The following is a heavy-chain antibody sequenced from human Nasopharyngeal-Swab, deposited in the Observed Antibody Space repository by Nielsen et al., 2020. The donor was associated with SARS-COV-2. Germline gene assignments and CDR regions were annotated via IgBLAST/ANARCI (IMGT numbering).Heavy chain of an antibody. CDR3: ARVEAGYSSGGPYYYYGMDV. Sequence: ASVKVSCKASGYTFTSYYMHWVRQAPGQGLEWRGIINPSGGSTSYAQKFQGRVTMTRDTSTSTVYMELSSLRSEDTAVYYCARVEAGYSSGGPYYYYGMDVWGQGTTVTVSS. CDR1: GYTFTSYY. CDR2: INPSGGST. V-gene: IGHV1-46*01. J-gene: IGHJ6*02. D-gene: IGHD6-19*01.